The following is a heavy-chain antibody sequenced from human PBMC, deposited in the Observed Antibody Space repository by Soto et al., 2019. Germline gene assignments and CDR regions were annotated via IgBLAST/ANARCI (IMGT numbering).Heavy chain of an antibody. J-gene: IGHJ4*02. CDR3: ATLRGPAAGIDY. D-gene: IGHD6-13*01. CDR2: IYHSGST. CDR1: GGSISSGGYS. V-gene: IGHV4-30-2*01. Sequence: PSETLSLTCAVSGGSISSGGYSWSWIRQPPGKGLEWIGYIYHSGSTYYNPSLKSRVTISVDRSKNQFSLKLSSVTAADTAVYYCATLRGPAAGIDYWGQGTLVTVSS.